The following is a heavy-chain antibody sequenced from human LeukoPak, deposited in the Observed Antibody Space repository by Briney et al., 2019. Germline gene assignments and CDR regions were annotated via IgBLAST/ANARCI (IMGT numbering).Heavy chain of an antibody. Sequence: GASVKVSCKASGGTFSSYAISWVRQAPGQGLEWMGRMIPILGIANYAQKFQGRVTITADKSTSTAYMELSSLRSEDTAVYYCAREGPIVVVVAATLSAFDIWGQGTMVTVSS. V-gene: IGHV1-69*04. CDR3: AREGPIVVVVAATLSAFDI. CDR2: MIPILGIA. J-gene: IGHJ3*02. CDR1: GGTFSSYA. D-gene: IGHD2-15*01.